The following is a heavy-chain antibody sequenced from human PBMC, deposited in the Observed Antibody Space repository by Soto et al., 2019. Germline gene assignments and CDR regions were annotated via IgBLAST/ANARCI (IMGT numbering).Heavy chain of an antibody. V-gene: IGHV4-59*01. Sequence: SETLSLTCTVSGGSISTYYWTWIRQPPGKGLEWIGYIHYTGNTNYNPSLKSRVTISVDTSKKQFSLRLSSVTAADTAVYYCARDVSYCGGDCYRIFDYWGQGTLVTVS. D-gene: IGHD2-21*02. CDR1: GGSISTYY. J-gene: IGHJ4*02. CDR2: IHYTGNT. CDR3: ARDVSYCGGDCYRIFDY.